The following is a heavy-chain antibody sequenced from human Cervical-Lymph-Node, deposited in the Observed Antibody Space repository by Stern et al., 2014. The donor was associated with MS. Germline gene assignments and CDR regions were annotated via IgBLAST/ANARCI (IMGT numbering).Heavy chain of an antibody. D-gene: IGHD2-21*02. J-gene: IGHJ4*02. V-gene: IGHV4-4*02. CDR1: GGSITSSTW. Sequence: QVQLQESGPGLVKPSGTLSLTCAVSGGSITSSTWWSWVRQPPGMGLEWIGEVSHSGGTSYNASLKSRLTMSVDKSKNQFSLSLSSVTAADTAVYYCARVSATWVFDYWGQGTLVTVSS. CDR2: VSHSGGT. CDR3: ARVSATWVFDY.